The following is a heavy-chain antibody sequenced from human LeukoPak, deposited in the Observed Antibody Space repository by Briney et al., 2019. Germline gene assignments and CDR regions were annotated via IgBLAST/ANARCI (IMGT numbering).Heavy chain of an antibody. D-gene: IGHD2-15*01. V-gene: IGHV4-38-2*02. CDR3: ARPSRLVVVAAWVY. CDR2: IYHSGST. J-gene: IGHJ4*02. Sequence: SETLSLTCTVSGYSISSGYHWGWIRQPPGKGLEWIGSIYHSGSTYYNPSLKSRVTISVDTSKNQFSLKLSSVTAADTAVYYCARPSRLVVVAAWVYWGQGTLVTVSS. CDR1: GYSISSGYH.